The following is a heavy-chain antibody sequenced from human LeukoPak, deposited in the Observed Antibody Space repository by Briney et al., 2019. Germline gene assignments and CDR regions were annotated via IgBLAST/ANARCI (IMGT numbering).Heavy chain of an antibody. V-gene: IGHV3-7*01. D-gene: IGHD3-16*01. Sequence: GGSLRLSCVASGFTVDTYWMSWVRQAPGKGLDWVAHIREDGTRKYYVDSVRGRFTISRDNAENSLFLQMNSLRVEDTAVFYCVAWGSLVVWGQGTLVTVSS. CDR3: VAWGSLVV. CDR1: GFTVDTYW. J-gene: IGHJ4*02. CDR2: IREDGTRK.